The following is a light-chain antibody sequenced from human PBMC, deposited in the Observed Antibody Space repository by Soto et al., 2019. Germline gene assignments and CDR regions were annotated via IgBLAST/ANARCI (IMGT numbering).Light chain of an antibody. CDR2: EAS. CDR1: QGIRSS. V-gene: IGKV1-13*02. J-gene: IGKJ1*01. Sequence: AIQLTQSPSSLSVSVGDRVTITCRASQGIRSSLAWFQQKAGNPPKVLIYEASVLETGVSSRFSGSGSGTDFTLSISSLQPEGFATYYCQQFNSYPWTFGQGTTVEVK. CDR3: QQFNSYPWT.